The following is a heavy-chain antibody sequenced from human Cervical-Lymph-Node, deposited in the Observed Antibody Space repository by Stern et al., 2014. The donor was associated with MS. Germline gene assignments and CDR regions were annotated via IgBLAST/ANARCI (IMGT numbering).Heavy chain of an antibody. CDR3: ARSIREYAYGCDY. CDR2: INPSGGST. D-gene: IGHD3-16*01. V-gene: IGHV1-46*01. Sequence: LLESGAEVKKPGASVKVSCKASGYTFTYYYMHWVRQAPGQGLEWMGLINPSGGSTTYAQKFQGRVTLTRDTSTSTVYMELSSVRSDDTAVYYCARSIREYAYGCDYWGQGTLVTVSS. CDR1: GYTFTYYY. J-gene: IGHJ4*02.